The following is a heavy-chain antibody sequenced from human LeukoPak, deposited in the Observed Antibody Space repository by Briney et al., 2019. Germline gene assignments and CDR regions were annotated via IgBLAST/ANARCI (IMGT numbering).Heavy chain of an antibody. CDR1: EFTFSSYS. V-gene: IGHV3-21*01. CDR2: ISSSSSYI. CDR3: ARDSYYDILTGYLRYFDY. D-gene: IGHD3-9*01. J-gene: IGHJ4*02. Sequence: PGGSLRLSCAASEFTFSSYSMNWVRQAPGKGLEWVSSISSSSSYIYYADSVKGRFTISRDNAKNSLYLQMNSLRAEDTAVYYCARDSYYDILTGYLRYFDYWGQGTLVTVSS.